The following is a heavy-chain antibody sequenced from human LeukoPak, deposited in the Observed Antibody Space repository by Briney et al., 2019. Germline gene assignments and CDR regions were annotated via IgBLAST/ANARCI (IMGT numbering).Heavy chain of an antibody. V-gene: IGHV1-3*01. CDR3: ASTPRSMTTVTGFFDS. Sequence: RASVKVSCKASGYNFINYALHWVRLAPGQRLEWMGWINAASGDTEYSQNFQGRVTITRDTSASTAYMELSRLRSEDTAVYFCASTPRSMTTVTGFFDSWGQGTLVTVSS. D-gene: IGHD4-11*01. CDR1: GYNFINYA. J-gene: IGHJ4*02. CDR2: INAASGDT.